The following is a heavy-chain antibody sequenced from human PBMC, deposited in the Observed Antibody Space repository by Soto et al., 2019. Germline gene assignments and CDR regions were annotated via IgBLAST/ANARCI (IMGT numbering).Heavy chain of an antibody. CDR1: GFTFSSSA. Sequence: EVQLLESGGGLVQPGGSLRLSCAASGFTFSSSAMSWVRQAPGKGLELVSTITGSGLRTYYADSVKGRFTIARDNSKNTVYLQMNSLRAEDTAVHFCAKFIGADGLYAFDIWGQGTMVTVSS. V-gene: IGHV3-23*01. J-gene: IGHJ3*02. CDR2: ITGSGLRT. CDR3: AKFIGADGLYAFDI. D-gene: IGHD6-13*01.